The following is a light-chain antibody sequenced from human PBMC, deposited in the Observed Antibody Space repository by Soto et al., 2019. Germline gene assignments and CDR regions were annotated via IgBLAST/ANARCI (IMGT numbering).Light chain of an antibody. Sequence: EIVLTQSPATLSLSPGERATLSCRASQSVRSYLAWYQQKPGQAPRLLIYDASNRAAGVPARFSGSGSGTDFTLTVSSLEPEDFAVYYCHQRINWPVTFGGGTKVEIK. V-gene: IGKV3-11*01. J-gene: IGKJ4*01. CDR1: QSVRSY. CDR2: DAS. CDR3: HQRINWPVT.